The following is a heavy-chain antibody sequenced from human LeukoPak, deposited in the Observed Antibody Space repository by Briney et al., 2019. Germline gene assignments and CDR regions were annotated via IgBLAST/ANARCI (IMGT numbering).Heavy chain of an antibody. CDR2: IYHSGST. J-gene: IGHJ4*02. D-gene: IGHD6-6*01. CDR3: ARHSRYSSSSPLDY. V-gene: IGHV4-4*02. Sequence: GSLRLSCAASGFTFSSYSMNWVRQPPGKGLEWIGEIYHSGSTNYNPSLKSRVTISVDKSKNQFSLKLSSVTAADTAVYYCARHSRYSSSSPLDYWGQGTLVTVSS. CDR1: GFTFSSYSM.